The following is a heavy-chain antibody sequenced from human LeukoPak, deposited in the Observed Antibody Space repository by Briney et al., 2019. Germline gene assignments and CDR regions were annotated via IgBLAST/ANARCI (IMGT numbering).Heavy chain of an antibody. J-gene: IGHJ4*02. CDR2: INPNSGGT. CDR3: ARVSLGELLAFSYFDY. CDR1: GFTFTGYY. Sequence: GASVKVSCKASGFTFTGYYMHWVRQAPGQGLEWMGWINPNSGGTNYAHMFQGRVTMTRDTSISTAHMELSRLRSDDTAVYSCARVSLGELLAFSYFDYWGQGTLVTVSS. V-gene: IGHV1-2*02. D-gene: IGHD1-26*01.